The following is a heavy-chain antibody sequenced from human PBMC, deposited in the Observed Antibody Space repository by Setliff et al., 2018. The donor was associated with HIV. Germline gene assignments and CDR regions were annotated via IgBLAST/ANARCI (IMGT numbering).Heavy chain of an antibody. CDR2: INPSRGSI. CDR1: GYTFASYY. J-gene: IGHJ4*02. V-gene: IGHV1-46*04. D-gene: IGHD6-19*01. CDR3: ATAKEHWLSEGGFDY. Sequence: ASVKVSCKASGYTFASYYIHWVRQARGHGLEWMGSINPSRGSITYAQRLQGRVIMTEDSSTDTAYMELSSLTSDDTAVYYCATAKEHWLSEGGFDYWGQGTLVTVSS.